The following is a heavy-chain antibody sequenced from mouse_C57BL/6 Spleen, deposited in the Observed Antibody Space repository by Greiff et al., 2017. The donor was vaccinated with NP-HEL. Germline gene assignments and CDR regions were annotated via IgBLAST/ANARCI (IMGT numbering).Heavy chain of an antibody. D-gene: IGHD2-4*01. CDR1: GYTFTDYY. Sequence: QVHVKQSGPELVKPGASVKISCKASGYTFTDYYINWVKQRPGQGLEWIGWIYPGSGNTKYNEKFKGKATLTVDTSSSTAYMQLSSLTSEDSAVYFCARRKDDYDQDAMDYWGQGTSVTVSS. J-gene: IGHJ4*01. CDR2: IYPGSGNT. CDR3: ARRKDDYDQDAMDY. V-gene: IGHV1-84*01.